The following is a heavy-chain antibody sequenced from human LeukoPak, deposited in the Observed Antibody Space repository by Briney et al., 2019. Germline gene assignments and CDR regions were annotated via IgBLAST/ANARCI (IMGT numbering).Heavy chain of an antibody. CDR1: GFTFSSYA. D-gene: IGHD6-19*01. Sequence: GGSLRLSCAASGFTFSSYAMSWVRQAPGKGLEWVSAISGSGGSTYYADSVKGRFTISRDNSKNTPYLQMNSLRAEDTAVYYCAKDHRYSSGWYQYWFDPWGQGTLVTVSS. J-gene: IGHJ5*02. V-gene: IGHV3-23*01. CDR3: AKDHRYSSGWYQYWFDP. CDR2: ISGSGGST.